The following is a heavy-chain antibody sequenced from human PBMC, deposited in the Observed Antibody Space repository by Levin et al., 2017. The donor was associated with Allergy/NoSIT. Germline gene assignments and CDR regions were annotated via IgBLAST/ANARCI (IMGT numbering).Heavy chain of an antibody. CDR2: ITHSGST. J-gene: IGHJ5*02. CDR1: GGSVSGYY. CDR3: ASEPGYCISTSCYGGWFDP. D-gene: IGHD2-2*03. Sequence: RASETLSLTCAVYGGSVSGYYWSWIRQPPGKGLEWIGEITHSGSTNYNPSLKSRVTISVDTSKNQFSLKLSSVTAADTAVYYCASEPGYCISTSCYGGWFDPWGQGTLVTVSS. V-gene: IGHV4-34*01.